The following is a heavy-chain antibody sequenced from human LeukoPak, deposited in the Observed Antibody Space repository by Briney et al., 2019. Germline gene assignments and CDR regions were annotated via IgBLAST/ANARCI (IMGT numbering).Heavy chain of an antibody. V-gene: IGHV4-61*01. Sequence: SETLSLTCTVSGGSISSGSYYWSWIRQPPGKGLEWIGYIYYSGSTNYNPSLKSRVTISVDTSKNQFSLKLSSVTAADTAVYYCARSPRGSRQDYWGQGTLVTVSS. CDR2: IYYSGST. D-gene: IGHD2-15*01. CDR3: ARSPRGSRQDY. CDR1: GGSISSGSYY. J-gene: IGHJ4*02.